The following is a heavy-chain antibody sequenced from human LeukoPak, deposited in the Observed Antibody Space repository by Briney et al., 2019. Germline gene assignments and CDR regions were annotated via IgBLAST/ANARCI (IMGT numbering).Heavy chain of an antibody. D-gene: IGHD2-15*01. CDR3: ARGDGYCSGGSCMIFDY. V-gene: IGHV1-18*01. CDR1: GYTFTSYG. J-gene: IGHJ4*02. Sequence: GASVKDSCKASGYTFTSYGISWVRQAPGQGLEWMGWISAYNGNTNYAQKLQGRVTMTTDTSTSTGYMELRSLRSDDTAVYYCARGDGYCSGGSCMIFDYWGQGTLVTVSS. CDR2: ISAYNGNT.